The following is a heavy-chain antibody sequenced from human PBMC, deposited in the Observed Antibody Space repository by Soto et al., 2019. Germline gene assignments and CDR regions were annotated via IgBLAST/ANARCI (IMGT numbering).Heavy chain of an antibody. D-gene: IGHD3-22*01. Sequence: VGSLRLSCAASGFTFSSYAMTWVRQAPGKGLEWVSVISGSGGSTYFADSVKGRFTISRDNSKNTLYLQMSSLRAEDTALYYCAKEYDSSGYYHDYWGQGTLVTVSS. J-gene: IGHJ4*02. CDR1: GFTFSSYA. V-gene: IGHV3-23*01. CDR2: ISGSGGST. CDR3: AKEYDSSGYYHDY.